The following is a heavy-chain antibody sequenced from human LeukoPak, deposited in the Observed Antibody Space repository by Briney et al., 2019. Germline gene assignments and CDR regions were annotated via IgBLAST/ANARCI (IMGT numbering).Heavy chain of an antibody. CDR3: ARDPEIQRYGSGYETTDAFDI. J-gene: IGHJ3*02. CDR1: GFTFSSYA. Sequence: PGGSLRLSCAASGFTFSSYAMSRVRQAPGKGLEWVAVIWYDGSNKYYADSVKGRFTISRDNSKNTLYLQMNSLRAEDTAVYYCARDPEIQRYGSGYETTDAFDIWGQGTMVTVSS. V-gene: IGHV3-33*08. D-gene: IGHD3-22*01. CDR2: IWYDGSNK.